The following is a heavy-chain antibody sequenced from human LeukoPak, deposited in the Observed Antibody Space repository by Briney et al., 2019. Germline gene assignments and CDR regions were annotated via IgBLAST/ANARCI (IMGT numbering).Heavy chain of an antibody. CDR2: IYTSGST. D-gene: IGHD1-26*01. Sequence: SETLSLTCTVSGGSISSYYWSWIRQPAGKGLEWIGRIYTSGSTNYNPSLKSRVTISVDTSKNQFSLKLSSVTAADTAVYYCAREGGRELADAFDIWGQGTMVTVSS. CDR3: AREGGRELADAFDI. J-gene: IGHJ3*02. CDR1: GGSISSYY. V-gene: IGHV4-4*07.